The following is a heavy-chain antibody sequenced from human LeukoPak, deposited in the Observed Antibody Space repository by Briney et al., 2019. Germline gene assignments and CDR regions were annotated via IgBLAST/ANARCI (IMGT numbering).Heavy chain of an antibody. CDR2: ISWNSGSI. CDR1: GFTFDDYA. Sequence: PTGGSLRLSCAASGFTFDDYAMHWVRQAPGKGLEWVSGISWNSGSIGYADSVKGRFTISRDNAKNSLYLQMNSLRAEDTAVYYCAELGITKIGGVWGKGTTVTISS. J-gene: IGHJ6*04. CDR3: AELGITKIGGV. V-gene: IGHV3-9*01. D-gene: IGHD3-10*02.